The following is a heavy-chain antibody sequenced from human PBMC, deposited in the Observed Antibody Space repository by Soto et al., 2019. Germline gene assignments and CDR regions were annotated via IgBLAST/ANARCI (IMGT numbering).Heavy chain of an antibody. V-gene: IGHV4-59*01. CDR1: GGSINSYY. J-gene: IGHJ6*02. CDR3: ARHTMVRGNYYYGMDV. Sequence: SETLSLTCTVSGGSINSYYWSWIRQPPGKGLEWIGHIYYRGSTNYNPSLKSRVTISVDTSRNQFSLKLSSVTAADTAVYYCARHTMVRGNYYYGMDVWGQGTTVTVSS. D-gene: IGHD3-10*01. CDR2: IYYRGST.